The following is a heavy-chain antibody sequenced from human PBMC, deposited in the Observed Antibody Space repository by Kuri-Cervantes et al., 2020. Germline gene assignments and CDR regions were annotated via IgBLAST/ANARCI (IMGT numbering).Heavy chain of an antibody. V-gene: IGHV3-11*01. Sequence: GGSLRLSCAASGFTFSDYYMSWIRQAPGKGLEWVSYISSGGSTIYYADSVKGRFTISRDNAKNSLYLQMNSLRAEDTAVYYCARDPSGWYIASYFDYWGQGTLVTDSS. CDR3: ARDPSGWYIASYFDY. J-gene: IGHJ4*02. CDR1: GFTFSDYY. CDR2: ISSGGSTI. D-gene: IGHD6-19*01.